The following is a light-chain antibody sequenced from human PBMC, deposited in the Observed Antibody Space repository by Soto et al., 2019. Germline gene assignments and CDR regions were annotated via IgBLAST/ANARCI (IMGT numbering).Light chain of an antibody. CDR1: PSISDW. Sequence: DIQMTQSPSTLSASVGDRLTITCRASPSISDWLAWYQQKPGKAPKLLIYKASSLQSGVPSRFSGSGSGIEFTLTISSLQPDDFATYYCQQYHSYSTFGQGTKVEIK. J-gene: IGKJ1*01. V-gene: IGKV1-5*03. CDR3: QQYHSYST. CDR2: KAS.